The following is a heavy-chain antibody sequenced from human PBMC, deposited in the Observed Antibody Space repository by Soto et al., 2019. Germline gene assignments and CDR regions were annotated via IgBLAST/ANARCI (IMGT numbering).Heavy chain of an antibody. CDR2: ISSRSDTI. V-gene: IGHV3-48*01. J-gene: IGHJ4*02. CDR1: GFTFSTYS. CDR3: ARGTGYYDSDGYWGYFDS. D-gene: IGHD3-22*01. Sequence: EVQLVESGGGLVQPGGSLRLSCAASGFTFSTYSLSWVRQAPGKGLEWLSYISSRSDTIYYADSVKGRFTISRDNAKNSLYLQMNRLRVEDTAVYYCARGTGYYDSDGYWGYFDSWGQGTLVTVSS.